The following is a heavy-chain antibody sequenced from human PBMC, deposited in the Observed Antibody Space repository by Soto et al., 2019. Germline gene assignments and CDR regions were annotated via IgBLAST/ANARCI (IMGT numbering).Heavy chain of an antibody. CDR3: GSGSWNNYYYYGMDV. Sequence: ASVKVSCKASGYTFTSYDINWVRQATGQGLEWMGWMNPNSGNTGYAQKFQGRVTMTRNTSISTAYMELSSLRSEDTAVYYYGSGSWNNYYYYGMDVWGQGTTVTVSS. V-gene: IGHV1-8*01. J-gene: IGHJ6*02. CDR2: MNPNSGNT. D-gene: IGHD3-10*01. CDR1: GYTFTSYD.